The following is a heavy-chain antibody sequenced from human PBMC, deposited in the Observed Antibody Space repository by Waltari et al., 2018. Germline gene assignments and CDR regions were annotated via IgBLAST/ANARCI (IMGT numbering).Heavy chain of an antibody. CDR3: ARKYYDFWSGYYIDY. Sequence: QVQLVQSGAEVKKPGASVKVSCKASGYTFTSYDINWVRQATGQGLEWMGWMNPTRGNTEYAQKFQGRVTITRNTSISTAYMELSSLRSEDTAVYYCARKYYDFWSGYYIDYWGQGTLVTVSS. CDR2: MNPTRGNT. J-gene: IGHJ4*02. CDR1: GYTFTSYD. V-gene: IGHV1-8*03. D-gene: IGHD3-3*01.